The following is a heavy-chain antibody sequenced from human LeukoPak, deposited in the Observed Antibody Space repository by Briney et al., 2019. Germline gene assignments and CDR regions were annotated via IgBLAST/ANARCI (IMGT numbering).Heavy chain of an antibody. D-gene: IGHD2-2*01. Sequence: GGSLRLSCAASGFTFSSYWMHWVRQAPGKGLVWFSRINSDGSSTSYADSVKGRFTISRDNAKNTLYLQMNSLRAEDTAVYYCARIPYCSSTNCYPSDYWGQGTLVTVSS. J-gene: IGHJ4*02. CDR1: GFTFSSYW. CDR2: INSDGSST. CDR3: ARIPYCSSTNCYPSDY. V-gene: IGHV3-74*01.